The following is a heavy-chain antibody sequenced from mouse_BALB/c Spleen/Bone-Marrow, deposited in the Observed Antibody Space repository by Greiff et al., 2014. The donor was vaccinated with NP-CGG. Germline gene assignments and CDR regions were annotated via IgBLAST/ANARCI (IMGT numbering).Heavy chain of an antibody. CDR2: IRNKANGYTT. J-gene: IGHJ2*01. V-gene: IGHV7-3*02. CDR3: ARDKGRVFFDY. CDR1: GFTFTDYY. Sequence: VQLKESGGGLVQPGGSLRLSCATSGFTFTDYYMNWVRQPPGEALEWLGFIRNKANGYTTEYSASVKSRFTISRDNSQNILYLQMNTLRVDDSATYYCARDKGRVFFDYWGQGTTLTVSS.